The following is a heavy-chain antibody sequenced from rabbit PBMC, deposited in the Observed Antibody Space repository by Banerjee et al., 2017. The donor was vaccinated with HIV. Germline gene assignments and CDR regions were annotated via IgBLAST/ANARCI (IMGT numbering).Heavy chain of an antibody. CDR1: GFSFSGAYW. D-gene: IGHD1-1*01. J-gene: IGHJ2*01. V-gene: IGHV1S45*01. CDR3: ARNYVNTFDP. Sequence: QQQLVESGGGLVKPEGSLTLTCTASGFSFSGAYWMCWVRQAPGKGLEWIACIDGGSTYTYYATWAKGQFTISKASSTTVTLQMTSLTAADTATYFCARNYVNTFDPWGPGTLVTVS. CDR2: IDGGSTYT.